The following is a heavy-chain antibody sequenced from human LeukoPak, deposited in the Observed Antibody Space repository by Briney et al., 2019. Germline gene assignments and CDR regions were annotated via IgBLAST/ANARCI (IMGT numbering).Heavy chain of an antibody. D-gene: IGHD3-9*01. Sequence: SETLSLTCAVYGASYSAYYWSWIRQPPGKGLEWIGDIDHRGTATYNPSLKSRLTISADASKNQFSLKLSSVTAADTAVYYCAREDYDILTGYPRFDPWGQGTLVTVSS. J-gene: IGHJ5*02. CDR3: AREDYDILTGYPRFDP. V-gene: IGHV4-34*01. CDR1: GASYSAYY. CDR2: IDHRGTA.